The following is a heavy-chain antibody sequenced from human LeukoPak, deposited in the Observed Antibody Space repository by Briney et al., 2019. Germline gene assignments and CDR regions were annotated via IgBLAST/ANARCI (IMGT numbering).Heavy chain of an antibody. CDR2: INHSGST. CDR1: GGSFSGYY. CDR3: ARRGEVDTAMVRYYYYGMDV. J-gene: IGHJ6*02. Sequence: SETLSLTCAVYGGSFSGYYWSWIRQPPGKGLEWIGDINHSGSTNYNPSLKSRVTISVDTSKNQFSLKLSSVTAADTAVYYCARRGEVDTAMVRYYYYGMDVWGQGTTVTVSS. V-gene: IGHV4-34*01. D-gene: IGHD5-18*01.